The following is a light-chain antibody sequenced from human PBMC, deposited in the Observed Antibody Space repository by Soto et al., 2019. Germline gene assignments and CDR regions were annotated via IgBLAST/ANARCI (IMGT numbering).Light chain of an antibody. J-gene: IGKJ5*01. Sequence: VLTPPPATLSLSPRERATLSSRASQSIHTSLAWYQQKSGKPPRLVIYDSTLRANGVPDRFGGSRSGTEFTLTINSLEPEDFAVYYCQQRNVWPPITFGQGTRLEIK. CDR2: DST. CDR1: QSIHTS. CDR3: QQRNVWPPIT. V-gene: IGKV3-11*01.